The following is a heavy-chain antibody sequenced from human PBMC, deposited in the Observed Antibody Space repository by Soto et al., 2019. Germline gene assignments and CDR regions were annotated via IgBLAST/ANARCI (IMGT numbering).Heavy chain of an antibody. V-gene: IGHV1-69*01. CDR2: IIPIFGTA. CDR3: ARVRGPRGYRYGYGTWDY. J-gene: IGHJ4*02. D-gene: IGHD5-18*01. Sequence: QVQLVQSGAEVKKPWSSVKVSCKASGGTFSSYAISWVRQAPGQGLEWMGVIIPIFGTANYAQKLQGRVTITADDSTRTAYMELSSLRSENTAVYYCARVRGPRGYRYGYGTWDYWGQGTLVSVSS. CDR1: GGTFSSYA.